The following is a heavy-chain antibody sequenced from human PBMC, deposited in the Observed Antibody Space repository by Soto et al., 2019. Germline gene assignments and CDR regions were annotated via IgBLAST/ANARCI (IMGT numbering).Heavy chain of an antibody. CDR1: GSTFSNAW. V-gene: IGHV3-15*01. D-gene: IGHD3-16*02. Sequence: EVQLVESGGDLVKPGGSLRLSCAASGSTFSNAWMTRVRQAPGKGLEWVGHIKSKTDGGTTHYAAPVEGRFTISRDDSKNTLYLHMNSLKTEDTAVYYCSTYDYIWGTDRYRWAYWGQGTLVTVSS. J-gene: IGHJ4*02. CDR3: STYDYIWGTDRYRWAY. CDR2: IKSKTDGGTT.